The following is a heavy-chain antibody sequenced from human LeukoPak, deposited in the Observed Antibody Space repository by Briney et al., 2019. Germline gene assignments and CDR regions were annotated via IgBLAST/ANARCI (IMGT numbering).Heavy chain of an antibody. CDR2: ISSSSSYI. J-gene: IGHJ6*02. CDR1: GFTFSSYS. V-gene: IGHV3-21*01. Sequence: SGGSLRLSCAASGFTFSSYSMNWVRQAPGKGLEWVSSISSSSSYIYYADSVKGRFTISRDNAKNSLYPQMNSLRAEDTAVYYCARDADSSSWSMYYYYGMDVWGQGTTVTVSS. CDR3: ARDADSSSWSMYYYYGMDV. D-gene: IGHD6-13*01.